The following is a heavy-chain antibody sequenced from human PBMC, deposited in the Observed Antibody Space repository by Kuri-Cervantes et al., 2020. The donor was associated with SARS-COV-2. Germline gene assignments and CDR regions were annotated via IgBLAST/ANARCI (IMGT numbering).Heavy chain of an antibody. CDR3: ARASLDLTIFGVAYDAFDI. Sequence: ETLSLTCAASGFTFSSYAMSWVRQAPGKGLVWVSRINSDGSSTSYADSVKGRFTISRDNAKNTLYLQMNSLRAEDTAVYYCARASLDLTIFGVAYDAFDIWGQGTMVTVSS. CDR2: INSDGSST. CDR1: GFTFSSYA. V-gene: IGHV3-74*01. D-gene: IGHD3-3*01. J-gene: IGHJ3*02.